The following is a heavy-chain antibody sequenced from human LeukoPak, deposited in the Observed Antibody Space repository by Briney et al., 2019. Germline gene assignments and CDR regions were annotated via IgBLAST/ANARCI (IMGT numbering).Heavy chain of an antibody. Sequence: GGSLRLSCAVSGFTVSSNYFSWIRQAPGKGLEWVSVIYTEGTTYYADSVKGRFIISRDNSKNTVYLQMNSLRVEDTAVYYCASEGDWGQGTLVTVSS. D-gene: IGHD3-16*01. CDR2: IYTEGTT. J-gene: IGHJ4*02. CDR3: ASEGD. V-gene: IGHV3-66*02. CDR1: GFTVSSNY.